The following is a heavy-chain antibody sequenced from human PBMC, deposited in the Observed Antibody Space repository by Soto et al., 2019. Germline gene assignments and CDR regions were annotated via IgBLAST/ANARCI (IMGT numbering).Heavy chain of an antibody. V-gene: IGHV1-69*01. CDR1: GGTFSSYA. J-gene: IGHJ5*02. CDR2: IIPIFGTA. Sequence: QVQLVQSGAEVKKPGSSVKVSCKASGGTFSSYAISWVRQAPGQGLEWMGGIIPIFGTANYAQKFQGRVTITADESTRTAYMELSSLRAEDRAVYYCARVTSEGITGTRWFDPWGQGTLVTVSS. D-gene: IGHD1-7*01. CDR3: ARVTSEGITGTRWFDP.